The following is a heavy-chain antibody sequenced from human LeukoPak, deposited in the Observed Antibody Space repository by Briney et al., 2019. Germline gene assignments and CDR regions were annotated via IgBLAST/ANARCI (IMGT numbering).Heavy chain of an antibody. J-gene: IGHJ5*02. CDR1: GYTFTDYY. Sequence: ASVKVSCKASGYTFTDYYMHWVRQAPGQGLEWLGRINPYNGDTNYAQRFQGRVTMTRDTSINTAYMELSRLAYDDTAVYYCATGLFEEGNNWFDPWGQGTLVTVSS. CDR2: INPYNGDT. V-gene: IGHV1-2*06. CDR3: ATGLFEEGNNWFDP.